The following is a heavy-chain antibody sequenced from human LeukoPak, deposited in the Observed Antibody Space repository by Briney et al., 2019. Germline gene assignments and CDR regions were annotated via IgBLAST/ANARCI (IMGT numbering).Heavy chain of an antibody. CDR2: IYYSGST. J-gene: IGHJ6*02. D-gene: IGHD4-17*01. V-gene: IGHV4-59*01. CDR3: ARDRSSYDYGDYYYGMDV. CDR1: GGSISSYY. Sequence: PSETLSLTCTVSGGSISSYYWSWIRQPPGKGLEWIGYIYYSGSTNYNPSLKSRVTISVDTSKDQFSLKLSSVTAADTAVYYCARDRSSYDYGDYYYGMDVWGQGTTVTVSS.